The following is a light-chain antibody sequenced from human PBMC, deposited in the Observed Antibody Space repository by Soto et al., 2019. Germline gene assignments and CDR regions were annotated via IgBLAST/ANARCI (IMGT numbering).Light chain of an antibody. CDR2: GAS. J-gene: IGKJ1*01. CDR3: QQYNNWPRA. Sequence: EIVMTQSPANLSVSPGERATLSCRASQSVSSNLAWYQQKPGQAPRLLIYGASTRATGIPARFSGSGSGKEFTLTISSLQSEDFAVYYCQQYNNWPRAFGQGTKVEIK. V-gene: IGKV3-15*01. CDR1: QSVSSN.